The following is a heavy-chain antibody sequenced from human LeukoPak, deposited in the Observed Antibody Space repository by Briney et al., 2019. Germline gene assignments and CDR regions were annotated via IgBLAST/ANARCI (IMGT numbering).Heavy chain of an antibody. CDR3: ATTLRSGCYYFDS. D-gene: IGHD1-26*01. Sequence: GGSLRLSCAASGFTFSDYAMSWVRQPPGKGLEWVSTISGSGDYTYYADSVRGRFTISRDNSKNTLYLQMNSLRVGDTAVYYCATTLRSGCYYFDSWGQGTLVTVSS. CDR1: GFTFSDYA. J-gene: IGHJ4*02. V-gene: IGHV3-23*01. CDR2: ISGSGDYT.